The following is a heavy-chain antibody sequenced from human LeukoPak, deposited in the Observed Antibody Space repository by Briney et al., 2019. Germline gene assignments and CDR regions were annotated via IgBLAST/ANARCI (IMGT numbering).Heavy chain of an antibody. CDR1: GGSISSSSYY. J-gene: IGHJ4*02. CDR3: ARDRDDMDY. Sequence: SETLSLTCTVSGGSISSSSYYWDWIRQPPGKGLEWIGNIYYSGSTYYNPSLKSRVTISLDTSKNQFSLKLSSVTAADTAVYYCARDRDDMDYWGQGTLVTVSS. V-gene: IGHV4-39*07. CDR2: IYYSGST. D-gene: IGHD3-9*01.